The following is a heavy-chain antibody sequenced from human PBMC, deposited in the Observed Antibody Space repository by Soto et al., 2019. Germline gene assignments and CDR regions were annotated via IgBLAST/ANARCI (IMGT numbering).Heavy chain of an antibody. J-gene: IGHJ5*02. V-gene: IGHV4-39*01. CDR1: GGSISSSSYY. D-gene: IGHD6-19*01. CDR2: IYYSGST. Sequence: SETLSLTCTVSGGSISSSSYYWGWIRQPPGKGLEWIGSIYYSGSTYYNPSLKSRVTISVDTSKNQFSLKLSSVTAADPAVDYCAGTAPPEWLVPCFDAWRQGTMVTVSS. CDR3: AGTAPPEWLVPCFDA.